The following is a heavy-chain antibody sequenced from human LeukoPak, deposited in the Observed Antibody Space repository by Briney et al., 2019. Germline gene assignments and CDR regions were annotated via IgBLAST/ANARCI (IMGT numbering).Heavy chain of an antibody. D-gene: IGHD3-16*01. CDR2: IGTAGDT. CDR1: GFTFSSCD. J-gene: IGHJ6*03. Sequence: GGSLRLSCAASGFTFSSCDMHWVRQATGKGLEWVSAIGTAGDTYYPGSVKGRFTISRENAKNSLYLQMNSLRAEDTAVYYCARDHGNSWGYYYYYYMDVWGKGTTVTISS. V-gene: IGHV3-13*01. CDR3: ARDHGNSWGYYYYYYMDV.